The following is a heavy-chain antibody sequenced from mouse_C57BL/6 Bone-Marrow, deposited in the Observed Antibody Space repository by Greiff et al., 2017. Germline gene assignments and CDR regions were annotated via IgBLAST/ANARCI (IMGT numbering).Heavy chain of an antibody. CDR3: ARDWFAY. CDR2: IYPRDGST. Sequence: VHLVESGPELVKPGASVKLSCKASGYTFTSYDINWVKQRPGQGLEWIGWIYPRDGSTKYTEKFKGKATLTVDTSSSTAYMELHSLTSEDSAVYFCARDWFAYWGQGTLVTVSA. CDR1: GYTFTSYD. V-gene: IGHV1-85*01. J-gene: IGHJ3*01.